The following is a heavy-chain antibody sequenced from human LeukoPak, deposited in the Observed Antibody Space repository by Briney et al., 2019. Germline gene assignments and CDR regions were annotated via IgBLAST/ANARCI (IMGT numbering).Heavy chain of an antibody. CDR1: GFTVSSNF. J-gene: IGHJ1*01. Sequence: GGSLRLPCAASGFTVSSNFMSWVRQAPGKGLEWVSVIYSGGTTYYADSLKGRFTISRDSSKNTLYLQMTSLRADDTAVYYCARLIRGSGTYFNYEYFQHWGQGTLVTVSS. D-gene: IGHD3-10*01. CDR3: ARLIRGSGTYFNYEYFQH. CDR2: IYSGGTT. V-gene: IGHV3-53*01.